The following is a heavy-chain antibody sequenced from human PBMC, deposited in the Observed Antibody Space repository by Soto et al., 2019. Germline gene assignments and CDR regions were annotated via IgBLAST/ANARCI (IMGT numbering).Heavy chain of an antibody. Sequence: PSETLSLTCTVSGGSISSSSYYWGWIRQPAGKGLEWIGSIYYSGSTYYNPSLKSRVTISVDTSKNQFSLKLSSVTAADTAVYYCARNRFGMATIRSFGYFDYWGQGTLVTVSS. V-gene: IGHV4-39*01. D-gene: IGHD5-12*01. CDR2: IYYSGST. J-gene: IGHJ4*02. CDR1: GGSISSSSYY. CDR3: ARNRFGMATIRSFGYFDY.